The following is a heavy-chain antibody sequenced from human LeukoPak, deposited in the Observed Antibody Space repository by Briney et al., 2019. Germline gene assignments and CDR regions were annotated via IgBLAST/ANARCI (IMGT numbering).Heavy chain of an antibody. CDR3: AREDYYDTNGYYPFDY. V-gene: IGHV4-38-2*02. J-gene: IGHJ4*02. D-gene: IGHD3-22*01. Sequence: SETLSLTCTVSGYSISSGYYWGWIRQPPGKGLEWISVYHVGTTDYNPSLKSRVTISVDGSKNQMSLTLSSVAAEDTAVYYCAREDYYDTNGYYPFDYWGQGTLVTVSS. CDR2: VYHVGTT. CDR1: GYSISSGYY.